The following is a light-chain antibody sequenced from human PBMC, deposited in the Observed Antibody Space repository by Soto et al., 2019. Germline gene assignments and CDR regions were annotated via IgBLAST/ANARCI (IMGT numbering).Light chain of an antibody. V-gene: IGLV2-14*01. J-gene: IGLJ1*01. Sequence: QSALTQPASVSGSPGQSITISCTGTRRHVGGYNYVSWYQQYQGKSPKLLIYEVTHRPSGVSNRFSGSKSGNTASLTISGLQAEDEADYYCSSYTISNTLPFVFGTGTKLTVL. CDR2: EVT. CDR1: RRHVGGYNY. CDR3: SSYTISNTLPFV.